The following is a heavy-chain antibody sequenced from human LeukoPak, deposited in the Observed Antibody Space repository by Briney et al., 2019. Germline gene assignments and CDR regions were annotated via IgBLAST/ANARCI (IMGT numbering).Heavy chain of an antibody. J-gene: IGHJ4*02. D-gene: IGHD6-19*01. CDR2: INSSGGST. CDR3: ARFAVHRRLTVAGQFGLDY. V-gene: IGHV1-46*01. CDR1: GYIFTSYN. Sequence: ASVKVSCKASGYIFTSYNMYWVRQAPGQGLEWMGIINSSGGSTNYAQKFQGRVTMTRDTSTSTVYMELSSLRSEDTAMYYCARFAVHRRLTVAGQFGLDYWGQGTLVTVSS.